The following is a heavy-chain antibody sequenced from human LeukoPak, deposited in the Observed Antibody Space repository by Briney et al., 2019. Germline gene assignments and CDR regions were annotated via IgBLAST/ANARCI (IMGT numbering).Heavy chain of an antibody. CDR3: ARDAGGSGSYTPSDY. CDR1: GFTFSSYS. Sequence: GGSLRLSCAASGFTFSSYSMNWVRQAPGKGLEWVAVISYDGSNKYYADSVKGRFTTSRDNSKNTLYLQMNSLRAEDTAVYYCARDAGGSGSYTPSDYWGQGTLVTVSS. D-gene: IGHD3-10*01. J-gene: IGHJ4*02. V-gene: IGHV3-30*03. CDR2: ISYDGSNK.